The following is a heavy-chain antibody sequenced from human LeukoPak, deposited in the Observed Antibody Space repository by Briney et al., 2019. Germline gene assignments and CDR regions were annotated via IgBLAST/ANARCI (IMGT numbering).Heavy chain of an antibody. CDR2: INPSSGST. CDR1: GYTFISYY. Sequence: EASVKVSCKASGYTFISYYMHWVRQAPGQGLEWMGIINPSSGSTNYAQKFQGRVTMTTDTSTSTVYMELRSLRSDDTAVYYCARGSSLIVGAPRGFDYWGQGTLVTVSS. J-gene: IGHJ4*02. V-gene: IGHV1-46*01. CDR3: ARGSSLIVGAPRGFDY. D-gene: IGHD1-26*01.